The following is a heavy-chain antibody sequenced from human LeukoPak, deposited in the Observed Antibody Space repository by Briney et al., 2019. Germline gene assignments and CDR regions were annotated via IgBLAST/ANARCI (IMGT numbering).Heavy chain of an antibody. CDR2: ISGSGGST. Sequence: GGSLRLSCAASGFTFSSYAMTWVRQAPGKGLEWVSTISGSGGSTYYADSVKGRFTISRDNSKNTLYLQMDSLGAEDTAVYYCARAYYYGSGSYYLSFDYWGQGTLVTVSS. CDR3: ARAYYYGSGSYYLSFDY. CDR1: GFTFSSYA. V-gene: IGHV3-23*01. J-gene: IGHJ4*02. D-gene: IGHD3-10*01.